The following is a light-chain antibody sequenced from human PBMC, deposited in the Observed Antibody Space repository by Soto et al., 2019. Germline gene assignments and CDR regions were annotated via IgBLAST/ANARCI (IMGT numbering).Light chain of an antibody. CDR1: QTISTY. J-gene: IGKJ2*01. V-gene: IGKV1-39*01. CDR3: QQSHGIPYT. Sequence: DITMTQSPSSLSASVGDRVTITCRASQTISTYLNWYQQEPGKAPKLLIYASSSLQSGVPSRFSGSGSGTDFTLTISSLQPEDFSAYYCQQSHGIPYTFGQGTKLEIK. CDR2: ASS.